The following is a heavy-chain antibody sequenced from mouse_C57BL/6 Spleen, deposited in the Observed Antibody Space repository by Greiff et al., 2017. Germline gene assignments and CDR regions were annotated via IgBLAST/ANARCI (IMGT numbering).Heavy chain of an antibody. CDR1: GYTFTDYN. CDR2: INPNNGGT. CDR3: AGITTSLGDYFDY. Sequence: VQLKESGPELVKPGASVKMSCKASGYTFTDYNMHWVKQSHGKSLEWIGYINPNNGGTSYNQKFKGKATLTVNKSSSTAYMELRSLTSEDSAVYYCAGITTSLGDYFDYWGQGTTLTVSS. V-gene: IGHV1-22*01. J-gene: IGHJ2*01. D-gene: IGHD1-1*01.